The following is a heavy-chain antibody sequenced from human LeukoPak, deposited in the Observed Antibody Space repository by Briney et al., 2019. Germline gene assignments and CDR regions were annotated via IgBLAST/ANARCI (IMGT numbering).Heavy chain of an antibody. J-gene: IGHJ4*02. V-gene: IGHV3-20*03. CDR1: GFIFNDYG. CDR2: FNWNAGTT. Sequence: PGGPLRLSYAAAGFIFNDYGVSGLRQAPEKGVEWVSDFNWNAGTTNYADSVKGRLTISRDNAKNSLYLQMNSLRAEDTALYYCARGAFYSSGWYENYWGQGALLTVSS. D-gene: IGHD6-19*01. CDR3: ARGAFYSSGWYENY.